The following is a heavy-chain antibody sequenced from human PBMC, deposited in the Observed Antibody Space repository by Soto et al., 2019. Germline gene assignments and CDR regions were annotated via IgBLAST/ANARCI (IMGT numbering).Heavy chain of an antibody. Sequence: SVKVSCKASGGTFSSYAISWVRQAPGQGLEWMGGIIPIFGTANYAQKFQGRVTITADESTSTAYMELSSLRSEDTAVYYCARGPSLNYGPDYWGQGTLVTVSS. J-gene: IGHJ4*02. CDR2: IIPIFGTA. D-gene: IGHD3-10*01. V-gene: IGHV1-69*13. CDR1: GGTFSSYA. CDR3: ARGPSLNYGPDY.